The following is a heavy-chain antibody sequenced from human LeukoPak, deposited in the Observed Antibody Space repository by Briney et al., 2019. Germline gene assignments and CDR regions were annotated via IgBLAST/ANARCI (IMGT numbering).Heavy chain of an antibody. Sequence: PSETLSLTCSVSSGSISNFHWSWVRQAPGKGLEWVSFIYSDNTHYSDSVKGRFTISRDNSKNTLYLQMNSLRAEDTAVYYCARRAGAYSHPYDYWGQGTLVTVSS. CDR2: IYSDNT. CDR3: ARRAGAYSHPYDY. V-gene: IGHV3-53*01. J-gene: IGHJ4*02. D-gene: IGHD4/OR15-4a*01. CDR1: SGSISNFH.